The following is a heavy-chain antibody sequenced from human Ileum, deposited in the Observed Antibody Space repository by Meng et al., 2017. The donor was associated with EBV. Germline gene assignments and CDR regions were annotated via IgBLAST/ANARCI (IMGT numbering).Heavy chain of an antibody. Sequence: EHSGAWGKKPGASVKDSCKASGYTFSNDGISRLRQAPGQGLEWMGWISAYNGNTNYAQNLQGRVTMTTDTSTGTAYMEVRSLRSDDTAVYYCARAGNGGSYYFTYWGQGTLVTVSS. V-gene: IGHV1-18*01. D-gene: IGHD1-26*01. J-gene: IGHJ4*02. CDR2: ISAYNGNT. CDR1: GYTFSNDG. CDR3: ARAGNGGSYYFTY.